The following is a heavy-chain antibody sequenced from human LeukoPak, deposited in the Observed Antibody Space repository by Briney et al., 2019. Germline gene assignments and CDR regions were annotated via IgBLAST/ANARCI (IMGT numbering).Heavy chain of an antibody. J-gene: IGHJ5*02. CDR1: GGTFSSYA. V-gene: IGHV1-69*01. D-gene: IGHD2-2*01. CDR2: IIPIFGTA. Sequence: SVKDSFKASGGTFSSYAISWVRQAPGQGLEWMGGIIPIFGTANCAQKFQGRVTITADESTSTAYMELSSLRSEDTAVYYCARGGPDIVVVPAAKRVYNWFDPWGQGTLVTVSS. CDR3: ARGGPDIVVVPAAKRVYNWFDP.